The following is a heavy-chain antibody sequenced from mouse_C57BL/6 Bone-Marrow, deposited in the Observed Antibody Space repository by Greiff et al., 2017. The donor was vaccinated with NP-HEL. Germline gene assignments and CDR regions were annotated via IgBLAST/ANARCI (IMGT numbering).Heavy chain of an antibody. J-gene: IGHJ2*01. V-gene: IGHV1-15*01. CDR3: TREHDY. Sequence: QVHVKQSGAELVRPGASVTLSCKASGYTFTDYEMHWVKQTPVHGLEWIGAIDPETGGTAYNQKFKGKAILTADKSSSTAYMELRSLTSEDSAVYYCTREHDYWGQGTTLTVSS. CDR1: GYTFTDYE. CDR2: IDPETGGT.